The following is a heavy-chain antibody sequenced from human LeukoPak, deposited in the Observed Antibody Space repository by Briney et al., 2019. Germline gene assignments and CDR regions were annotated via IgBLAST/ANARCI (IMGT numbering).Heavy chain of an antibody. Sequence: GGSLRLSCAASGLTFDAYAFHWVRQAPGKGLEWVSLISRDGASTYYADSVKGRFTISRDNRKNSLYLQMSSLRTEDTALYYCTKDRYCTATSCPLDYWGQGTLVTVSS. J-gene: IGHJ4*02. V-gene: IGHV3-43*01. CDR3: TKDRYCTATSCPLDY. D-gene: IGHD2-2*01. CDR1: GLTFDAYA. CDR2: ISRDGAST.